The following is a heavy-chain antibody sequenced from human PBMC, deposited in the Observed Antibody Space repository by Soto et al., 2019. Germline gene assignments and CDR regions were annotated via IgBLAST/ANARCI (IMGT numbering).Heavy chain of an antibody. CDR2: ITPMFGTP. D-gene: IGHD3-22*01. J-gene: IGHJ4*02. CDR1: GGTFSRYT. CDR3: ARDGTLYDSSAYYYLY. V-gene: IGHV1-69*01. Sequence: QVQLVQSGAEVKKPGSSVKVSCKASGGTFSRYTITWVRQAPGQGLEGMGGITPMFGTPNYAQKFQGRVTITADESTSPAYMEPSSLRSEDTAMYYCARDGTLYDSSAYYYLYWGQGTMVTVSS.